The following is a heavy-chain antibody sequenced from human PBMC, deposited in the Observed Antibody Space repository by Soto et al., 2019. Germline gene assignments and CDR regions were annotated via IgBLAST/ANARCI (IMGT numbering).Heavy chain of an antibody. CDR2: INAGNGNT. D-gene: IGHD6-19*01. Sequence: QVQLVQSGAEEKKPGASVKVSCKASGYTFTSYAMHWVRQAPGQRLEWMGWINAGNGNTKYSQKFQGRVTITRDTSASTAYIALSSLRSEDTAVYYCTRAVAVPADFDYWGQGTLVTVSS. J-gene: IGHJ4*02. CDR1: GYTFTSYA. V-gene: IGHV1-3*05. CDR3: TRAVAVPADFDY.